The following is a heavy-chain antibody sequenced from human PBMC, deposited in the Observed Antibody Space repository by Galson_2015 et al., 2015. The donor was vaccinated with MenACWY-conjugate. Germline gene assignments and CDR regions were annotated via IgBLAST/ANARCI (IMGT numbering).Heavy chain of an antibody. J-gene: IGHJ4*02. CDR3: AREGREGFCSVGTCYFYDF. CDR2: ISGGGTT. CDR1: GFTVSNYG. D-gene: IGHD2-15*01. V-gene: IGHV3-23*01. Sequence: SLRLPCAASGFTVSNYGMAWVRQAPGKGLDWVSAISGGGTTYYAASVKGRFTISRDNSKNTLYLQMNSLRVEDTAVYYCAREGREGFCSVGTCYFYDFWGQGTLVTVSS.